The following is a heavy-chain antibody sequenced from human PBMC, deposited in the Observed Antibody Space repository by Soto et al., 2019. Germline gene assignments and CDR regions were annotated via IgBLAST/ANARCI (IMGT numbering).Heavy chain of an antibody. CDR1: GFTFSSYW. Sequence: PGGSLRLSCAASGFTFSSYWMHWVRQAPGKGLVWVSRINSDGSSTSYADSVKGRFTISRDNAKNTLYLQMNSLRAEDTAVYYCARAALIDYYDSPAPDYWGQGTLVTSPQ. J-gene: IGHJ4*02. V-gene: IGHV3-74*01. CDR3: ARAALIDYYDSPAPDY. CDR2: INSDGSST. D-gene: IGHD3-22*01.